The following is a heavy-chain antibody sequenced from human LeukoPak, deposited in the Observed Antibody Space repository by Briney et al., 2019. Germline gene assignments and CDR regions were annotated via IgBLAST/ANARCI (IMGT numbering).Heavy chain of an antibody. CDR3: AKDGGKASLVGYYFDY. CDR1: GFTFSSYG. CDR2: IRYDGSNK. V-gene: IGHV3-30*02. D-gene: IGHD4-23*01. Sequence: GGSLRLSCAASGFTFSSYGMHWVRQAPGKGLEWVAFIRYDGSNKYYADSVKGRFTISRDNSKNTLYLQMNSLRAEDTAVYYCAKDGGKASLVGYYFDYWGQGTLVTVSS. J-gene: IGHJ4*02.